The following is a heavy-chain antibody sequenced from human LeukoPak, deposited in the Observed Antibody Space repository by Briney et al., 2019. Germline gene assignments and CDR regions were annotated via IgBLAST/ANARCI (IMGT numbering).Heavy chain of an antibody. CDR2: ISWNSGSI. J-gene: IGHJ4*02. CDR3: AKDGGTGMYGRLVRYFDY. CDR1: GFTFDDYA. D-gene: IGHD6-6*01. Sequence: GGSLRLSCAASGFTFDDYAMHWVRQAPGKGLEWVSGISWNSGSIGYADSVKGRFTISRDNAKNSLYLQMNSLRAEDTAVYYCAKDGGTGMYGRLVRYFDYWGQGTLVTVSS. V-gene: IGHV3-9*01.